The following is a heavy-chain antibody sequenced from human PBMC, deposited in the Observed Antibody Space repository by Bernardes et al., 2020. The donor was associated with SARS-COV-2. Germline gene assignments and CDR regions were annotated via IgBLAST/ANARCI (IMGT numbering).Heavy chain of an antibody. CDR3: ARDLGYSGHYGMDV. Sequence: GSLRLSCSASGFTFSSYDMHWVRQATGKGLEWVSAICTAGDTYYPGSVKGRFTISRENAKNSLYLQMNSLRAGDTAVYYCARDLGYSGHYGMDVWGQGTTVTVSS. D-gene: IGHD1-26*01. V-gene: IGHV3-13*01. CDR2: ICTAGDT. CDR1: GFTFSSYD. J-gene: IGHJ6*02.